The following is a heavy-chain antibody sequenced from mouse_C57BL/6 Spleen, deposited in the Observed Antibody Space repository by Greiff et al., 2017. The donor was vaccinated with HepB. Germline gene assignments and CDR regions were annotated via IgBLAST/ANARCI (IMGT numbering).Heavy chain of an antibody. D-gene: IGHD2-3*01. CDR2: IHPNSGST. CDR3: ATIYDGYYAMDY. V-gene: IGHV1-64*01. CDR1: GYTFTSYW. Sequence: VQLQQPGAELVKPGASVKLSCKASGYTFTSYWMHWVKQRPGQGLEWIGMIHPNSGSTNYNEKFKSKATLTVDKSSSTAYMQLSSLTSEDSAVYDCATIYDGYYAMDYWGQGTSVTVSS. J-gene: IGHJ4*01.